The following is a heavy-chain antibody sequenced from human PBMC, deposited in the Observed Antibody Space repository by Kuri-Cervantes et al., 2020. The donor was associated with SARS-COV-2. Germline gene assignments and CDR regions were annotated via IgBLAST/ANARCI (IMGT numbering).Heavy chain of an antibody. CDR3: ARDEETVVTSYAFDI. V-gene: IGHV3-30*03. Sequence: GGSLRLSCAASGFTFSSYGMHWVRQAPGKGLEWVAVISYDGSNKYYADSVKGRFTISRDNSKNTLYLQMNSLRAEDTAVYYCARDEETVVTSYAFDIWGQGTMVTVSS. CDR2: ISYDGSNK. D-gene: IGHD4-23*01. CDR1: GFTFSSYG. J-gene: IGHJ3*02.